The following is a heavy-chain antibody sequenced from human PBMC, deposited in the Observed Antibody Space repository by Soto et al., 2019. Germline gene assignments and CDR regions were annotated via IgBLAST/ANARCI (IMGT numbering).Heavy chain of an antibody. V-gene: IGHV3-72*01. D-gene: IGHD6-19*01. CDR1: GLTLSNHY. CDR3: ASALYGSAWQLDY. J-gene: IGHJ4*02. CDR2: TRNKANSYTT. Sequence: GGALRRSCAGCGLTLSNHYMDWVRQAPGKGLEWVGRTRNKANSYTTEYAASVKGRFTISRDDSQNSLYLQMNSLKTEDTVVYYSASALYGSAWQLDYWGRGTLVTVSS.